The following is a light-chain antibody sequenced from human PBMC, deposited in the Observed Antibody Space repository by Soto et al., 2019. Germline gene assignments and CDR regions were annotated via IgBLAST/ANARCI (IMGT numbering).Light chain of an antibody. Sequence: IQLTQSPSSLSASVGDRVTITCRASQAINSYLAWYQQEPGKAPTLLIYGGSTLQSGGPSRFSGSGSGTDFTHIISSLQSEDFATYYCQPLNAFPLTFGGGTKVE. CDR1: QAINSY. J-gene: IGKJ4*01. CDR3: QPLNAFPLT. CDR2: GGS. V-gene: IGKV1-9*01.